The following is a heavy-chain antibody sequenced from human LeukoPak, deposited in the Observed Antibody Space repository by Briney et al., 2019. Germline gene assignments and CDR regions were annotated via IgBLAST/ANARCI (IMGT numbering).Heavy chain of an antibody. V-gene: IGHV3-30*02. D-gene: IGHD3-3*01. CDR3: AKDPPTSGYLGSVLRDY. CDR1: GFTFSSYG. Sequence: GGSLRLSWAASGFTFSSYGMHWVRQAPGKGLEWVAFIRYDGSNKYYADSVKGRFTISRDNSKNTLYLQMNSLRAEDTAVYYCAKDPPTSGYLGSVLRDYWGQGTLVTVSS. CDR2: IRYDGSNK. J-gene: IGHJ4*02.